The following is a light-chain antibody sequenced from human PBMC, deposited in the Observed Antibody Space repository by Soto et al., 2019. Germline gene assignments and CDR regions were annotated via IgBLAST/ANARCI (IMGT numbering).Light chain of an antibody. CDR2: EVS. V-gene: IGLV2-14*01. Sequence: QSALHQPASVSGSPGHLITISCTGTSSDVGGYNYVSWYQQHPGKAPQLMIYEVSNRPSGVSNRFSGSKSGNTASLTISGLQAEDEADYYCSSYTRSSLDLFGTGTKLHVL. CDR1: SSDVGGYNY. J-gene: IGLJ1*01. CDR3: SSYTRSSLDL.